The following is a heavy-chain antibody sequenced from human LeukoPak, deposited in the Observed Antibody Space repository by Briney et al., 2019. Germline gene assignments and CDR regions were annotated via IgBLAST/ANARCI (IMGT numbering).Heavy chain of an antibody. J-gene: IGHJ4*02. CDR3: AKYLDDFWSYFDY. CDR1: GFTFSSFA. D-gene: IGHD3-3*01. Sequence: PGGSLRRSCAASGFTFSSFAMSWVRQAPGKGLGWGSAISGSGGSTYYADSVKGRFTISRDNSKNTLYLQMNSLRAEDTAVYYCAKYLDDFWSYFDYWGQGTLVTVSS. CDR2: ISGSGGST. V-gene: IGHV3-23*01.